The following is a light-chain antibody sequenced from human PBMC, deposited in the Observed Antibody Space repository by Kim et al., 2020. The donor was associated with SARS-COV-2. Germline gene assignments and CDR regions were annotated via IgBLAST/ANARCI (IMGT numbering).Light chain of an antibody. Sequence: QSALTQPASVSGSPGQSITISCTGTSSDVGGYNYVSWYQQHPGKAPKLMIYDVSKRPSGVSNRFSGSKSGNTASLTISGLQAEDEADYYCSSYTSSSTWMFGGGTQLTV. J-gene: IGLJ3*02. CDR2: DVS. CDR1: SSDVGGYNY. V-gene: IGLV2-14*01. CDR3: SSYTSSSTWM.